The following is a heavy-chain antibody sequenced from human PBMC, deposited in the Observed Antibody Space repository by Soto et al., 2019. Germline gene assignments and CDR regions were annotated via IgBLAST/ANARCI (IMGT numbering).Heavy chain of an antibody. CDR1: GYTFTSYG. Sequence: GASVKVSCKASGYTFTSYGISWGRQAPGQGLEWMGWISAYNGNTNYAQKLQGRVTMTTDTSTSTAYMELRSLRSDATAVYYCARDARGYYDSSGYYYQGDYWGQGTLVTVSS. CDR3: ARDARGYYDSSGYYYQGDY. V-gene: IGHV1-18*01. CDR2: ISAYNGNT. J-gene: IGHJ4*02. D-gene: IGHD3-22*01.